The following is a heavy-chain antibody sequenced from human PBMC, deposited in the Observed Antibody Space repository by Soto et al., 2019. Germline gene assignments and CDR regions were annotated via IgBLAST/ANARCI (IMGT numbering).Heavy chain of an antibody. J-gene: IGHJ4*02. CDR2: MNPNNGDT. V-gene: IGHV1-8*02. CDR1: GYTFTTYD. CDR3: VRNRRETGDCDY. Sequence: QVQLVQSGAEVKKPGASVKVSCKASGYTFTTYDVNWMRQATGQGPEWMGWMNPNNGDTGYAQKFQGRVTLTRYTSMNLAYMALSSLTYEDTAVYYCVRNRRETGDCDYWGQGTLVTVSS. D-gene: IGHD7-27*01.